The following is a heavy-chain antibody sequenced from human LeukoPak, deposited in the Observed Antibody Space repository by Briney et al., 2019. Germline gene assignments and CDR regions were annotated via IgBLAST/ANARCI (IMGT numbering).Heavy chain of an antibody. Sequence: SETLSLTCTVSGGSISSYYWSWIRQPPGKGLEWIGYIYTSGSTNYNPSLKSRVTISVDTSKNQFSLKLSSVTAADTAVYYCATQRGIGFWFDPWGPGTLVTVSS. D-gene: IGHD3-16*01. J-gene: IGHJ5*02. CDR1: GGSISSYY. CDR3: ATQRGIGFWFDP. CDR2: IYTSGST. V-gene: IGHV4-4*09.